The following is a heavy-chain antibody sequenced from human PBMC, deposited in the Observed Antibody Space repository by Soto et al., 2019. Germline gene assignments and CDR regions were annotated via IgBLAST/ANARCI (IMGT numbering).Heavy chain of an antibody. J-gene: IGHJ6*02. CDR1: GASISTSDHY. D-gene: IGHD2-15*01. CDR3: AALTVSLSGPYGIHV. V-gene: IGHV4-39*01. Sequence: QLHLQESGPGLVKPSETLSLSCRVSGASISTSDHYWAWIRQPPGKGLEWLGSVFYSGLTFYNPSLKSRLLVSVDTSKNKFSMSLRSVTSADTAVYYCAALTVSLSGPYGIHVWGQGTTVTVSS. CDR2: VFYSGLT.